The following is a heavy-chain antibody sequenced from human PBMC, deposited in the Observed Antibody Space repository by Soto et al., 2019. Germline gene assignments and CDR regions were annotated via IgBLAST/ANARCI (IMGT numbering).Heavy chain of an antibody. V-gene: IGHV4-4*07. CDR3: AKGVALRYRSGGYRDANWFDP. J-gene: IGHJ5*02. CDR1: GGSISSYY. Sequence: QVQLQESGPGLVKPSETLSLTCTVSGGSISSYYWSWIRQPAGKGLEWIGRIFTSGSTNYNPSLTSRVTMSVDTSKNQFSLNLSSVTAADTAIYYCAKGVALRYRSGGYRDANWFDPWGQGTLVTVSS. D-gene: IGHD2-15*01. CDR2: IFTSGST.